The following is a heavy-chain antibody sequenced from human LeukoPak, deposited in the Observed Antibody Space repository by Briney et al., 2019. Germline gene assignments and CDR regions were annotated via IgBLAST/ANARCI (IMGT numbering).Heavy chain of an antibody. CDR2: IYYSVRT. CDR1: GASISSHY. J-gene: IGHJ5*02. Sequence: SETLSLTCSVSGASISSHYWSWIRQPPGKGLEWIGYIYYSVRTNYNPSLKSRVTISVDMPNNQFSLKMSSVTAADTAVYYCARTTEDCSSTSCYQYWFDPWGQGTLVTVSS. V-gene: IGHV4-59*11. D-gene: IGHD2-2*01. CDR3: ARTTEDCSSTSCYQYWFDP.